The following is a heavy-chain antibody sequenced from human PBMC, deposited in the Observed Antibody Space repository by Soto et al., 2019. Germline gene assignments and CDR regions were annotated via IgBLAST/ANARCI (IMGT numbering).Heavy chain of an antibody. D-gene: IGHD5-12*01. CDR3: ARRASGYDFFDY. CDR1: GGSISSYY. Sequence: SETLSLTCTVSGGSISSYYWSWIRQPPGKGLEWIGYIYYSGSTNYNPSLKSRVTISVDTSKNQFSLKLSSVTAADTAVYYCARRASGYDFFDYWGQGTLVTVSS. CDR2: IYYSGST. J-gene: IGHJ4*02. V-gene: IGHV4-59*08.